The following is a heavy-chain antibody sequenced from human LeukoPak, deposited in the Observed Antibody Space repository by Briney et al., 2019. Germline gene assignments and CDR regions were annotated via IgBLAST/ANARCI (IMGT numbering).Heavy chain of an antibody. CDR2: INPNSGGT. D-gene: IGHD2-2*01. CDR3: ARDRVVPAAMNFDP. CDR1: GYTSTGYY. Sequence: ASVKVSCKASGYTSTGYYIHWVRQAPGQGLEWMGWINPNSGGTNYAQKFQGRVTMTRDTSISTAYMELTRLTSDDTAVYYCARDRVVPAAMNFDPWGQGTLVTVSS. V-gene: IGHV1-2*02. J-gene: IGHJ5*02.